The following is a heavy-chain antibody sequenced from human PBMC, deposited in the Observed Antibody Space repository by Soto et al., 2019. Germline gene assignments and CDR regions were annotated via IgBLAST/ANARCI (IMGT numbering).Heavy chain of an antibody. CDR2: IYYSGST. Sequence: SETLSLTCPVSGGSISSGGYYWSWIRQHPGKGLEWIGYIYYSGSTYYNPSLQCRVTISVDTSKNQFSLKLSSVTAADTAVYYCARDPYGSGSTWGQGTLVTVSS. CDR1: GGSISSGGYY. D-gene: IGHD3-10*01. J-gene: IGHJ5*02. CDR3: ARDPYGSGST. V-gene: IGHV4-31*03.